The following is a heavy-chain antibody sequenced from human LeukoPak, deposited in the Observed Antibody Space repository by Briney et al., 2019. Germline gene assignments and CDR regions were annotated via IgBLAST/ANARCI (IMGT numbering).Heavy chain of an antibody. J-gene: IGHJ3*02. V-gene: IGHV1-2*02. CDR1: GYTFTGYY. Sequence: GASVKVSCKASGYTFTGYYMHWVRQAPGQGLEWMGWINPNSGGTNYAQKFQGRVTMTRDTSISTAYMELSRLRSDDTAVYYCASPGDGYNLHDDAFDIWGQGTMVTVSS. CDR2: INPNSGGT. CDR3: ASPGDGYNLHDDAFDI. D-gene: IGHD5-24*01.